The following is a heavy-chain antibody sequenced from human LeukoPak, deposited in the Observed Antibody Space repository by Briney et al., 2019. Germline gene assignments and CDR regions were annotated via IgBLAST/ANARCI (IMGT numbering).Heavy chain of an antibody. J-gene: IGHJ4*02. CDR1: GFTVSSNY. D-gene: IGHD6-19*01. V-gene: IGHV3-53*01. CDR3: ARIAVAGTGVDY. Sequence: PGGSLRLSCAASGFTVSSNYMSWVRQAPGKGLEWVSVIYSGGITYYADSVKGRFTISRDNSKNTLYLQMNSRRAEDTAVYYCARIAVAGTGVDYWGQGTLVTVSS. CDR2: IYSGGIT.